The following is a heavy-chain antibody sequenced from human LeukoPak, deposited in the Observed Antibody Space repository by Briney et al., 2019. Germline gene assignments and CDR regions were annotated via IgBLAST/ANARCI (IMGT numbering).Heavy chain of an antibody. J-gene: IGHJ6*02. D-gene: IGHD3-16*02. CDR1: GFIFSASP. CDR3: ARRIGDSYFYGMDL. V-gene: IGHV3-73*01. Sequence: GGSLRLSCPASGFIFSASPIHWVRQAPGKGLEWVGRIRSKEYSYATACAESLRGRCTVSRDDSENTAYLQMSSLKTEDTAVYYCARRIGDSYFYGMDLWGQGTPVTVSS. CDR2: IRSKEYSYAT.